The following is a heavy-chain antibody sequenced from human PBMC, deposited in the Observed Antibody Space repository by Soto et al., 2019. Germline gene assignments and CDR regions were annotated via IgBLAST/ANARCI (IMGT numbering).Heavy chain of an antibody. D-gene: IGHD2-8*01. CDR1: GFSLSTTGMC. CDR3: ARIKRSVYCSNGVCSTQDYYYYYMDV. CDR2: IDWDDDK. J-gene: IGHJ6*03. V-gene: IGHV2-70*11. Sequence: SGPTLVNPTQTLTLTCTFSGFSLSTTGMCVSWIRQPPGKALEWLARIDWDDDKYYNTSLKTRLTISKDTSKNQVVLTMTNMDPVDTATYYCARIKRSVYCSNGVCSTQDYYYYYMDVWGKGTSVTVSS.